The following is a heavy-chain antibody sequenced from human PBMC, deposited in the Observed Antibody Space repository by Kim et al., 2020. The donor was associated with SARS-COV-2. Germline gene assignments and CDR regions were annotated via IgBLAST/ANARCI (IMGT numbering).Heavy chain of an antibody. CDR2: INPNSGGT. V-gene: IGHV1-2*02. D-gene: IGHD1-26*01. Sequence: ASVKVSCKASGYTFTGYYMHWVRQAPGQGLEWMGWINPNSGGTNYAQKFQGRVTMTRDTSISTAYMELSRLRSDDTAVYYCARDLYGQWELLQHAFDIWGQGTMVTVSS. J-gene: IGHJ3*02. CDR3: ARDLYGQWELLQHAFDI. CDR1: GYTFTGYY.